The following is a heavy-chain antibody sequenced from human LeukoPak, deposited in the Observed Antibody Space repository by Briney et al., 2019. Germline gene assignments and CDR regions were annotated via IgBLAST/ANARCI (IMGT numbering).Heavy chain of an antibody. Sequence: SETLSLTCTVSGGSISSSSYYWGWIRQPPGKGLEWIGSIYYSGSTYYNPSLKSRVTISVDTSKNQFFLKLSSVTAADTAVYYCAPLGLQSENIWGQGTMVTVSS. V-gene: IGHV4-39*07. CDR3: APLGLQSENI. CDR2: IYYSGST. CDR1: GGSISSSSYY. D-gene: IGHD5-24*01. J-gene: IGHJ3*02.